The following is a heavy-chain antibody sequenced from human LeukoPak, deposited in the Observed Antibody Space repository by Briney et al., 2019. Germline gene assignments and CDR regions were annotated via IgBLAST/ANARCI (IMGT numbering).Heavy chain of an antibody. CDR1: GFTFGDYA. D-gene: IGHD4-17*01. CDR3: TRQYLPPPRVGDRFDY. V-gene: IGHV3-49*04. CDR2: IASKTYGGTT. J-gene: IGHJ4*02. Sequence: PGRSLRLSCTASGFTFGDYAMTWVRQAPGKGLEWVGFIASKTYGGTTEYAASVKGRFTISRDDSKSIAYLQMNSLKTEDTAVYYCTRQYLPPPRVGDRFDYWGQGTLVTVSS.